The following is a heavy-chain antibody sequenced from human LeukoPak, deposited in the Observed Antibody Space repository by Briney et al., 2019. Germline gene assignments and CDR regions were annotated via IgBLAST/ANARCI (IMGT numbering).Heavy chain of an antibody. V-gene: IGHV1-18*01. CDR1: GYTFTSYG. CDR3: ARVVRVRGSYLHYMNV. D-gene: IGHD1-26*01. CDR2: ISVYNGNT. J-gene: IGHJ6*03. Sequence: ASVKVSCKASGYTFTSYGISWVRQAPGQGLEWMGWISVYNGNTNYAQKLQGRVTMTTDTSTSTAYMELRSLRSDDTAVYYCARVVRVRGSYLHYMNVWGKGTTVTISS.